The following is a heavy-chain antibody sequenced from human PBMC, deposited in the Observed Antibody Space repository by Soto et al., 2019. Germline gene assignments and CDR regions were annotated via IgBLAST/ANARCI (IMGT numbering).Heavy chain of an antibody. CDR3: LTDGDYAMPY. V-gene: IGHV4-39*01. CDR1: GGSISSSSYY. D-gene: IGHD4-17*01. Sequence: QLQLQESGPGLVKPSENLSLTCTVSGGSISSSSYYWGWIRQPPGKGLEWIGSIYYSGSTYYNPSLKTRVTISVDTSKNQFSLKLSSVTAADTAVYYCLTDGDYAMPYWGQGTLVTVSS. CDR2: IYYSGST. J-gene: IGHJ4*02.